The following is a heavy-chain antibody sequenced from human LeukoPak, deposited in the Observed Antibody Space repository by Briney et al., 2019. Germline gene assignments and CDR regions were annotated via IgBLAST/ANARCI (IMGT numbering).Heavy chain of an antibody. CDR3: ARGEPTYYDFWGGYPFDP. J-gene: IGHJ5*02. V-gene: IGHV1-2*02. CDR2: INPNSGGT. CDR1: GYTFTGYY. D-gene: IGHD3-3*01. Sequence: ASVKVSCKASGYTFTGYYMHWVRQAPGQGLEWMGWINPNSGGTNYAQKFQGRVTMARDTSISTAYMELSRLRSDDTAVYYCARGEPTYYDFWGGYPFDPWGQGTLVTVSS.